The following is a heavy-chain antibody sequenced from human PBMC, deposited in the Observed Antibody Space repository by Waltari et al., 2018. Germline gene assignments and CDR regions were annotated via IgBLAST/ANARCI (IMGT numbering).Heavy chain of an antibody. D-gene: IGHD6-19*01. V-gene: IGHV4-59*01. CDR3: AREKDSSGWYGGTWFDP. J-gene: IGHJ5*02. CDR1: GGSISSYY. Sequence: QVQLQESGPRLVKPSETLSLTCTVSGGSISSYYWSWIRQPPGKGLEWIGYIYYSGITNYNPALKSRGTISVDTSKNQFSLKLSSVTAADTAVYYCAREKDSSGWYGGTWFDPWGQGTLVTVSS. CDR2: IYYSGIT.